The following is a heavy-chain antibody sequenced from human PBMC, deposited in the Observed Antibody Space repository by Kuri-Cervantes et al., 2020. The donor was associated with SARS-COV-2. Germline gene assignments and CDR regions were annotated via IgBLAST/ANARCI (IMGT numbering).Heavy chain of an antibody. V-gene: IGHV4-39*01. CDR3: ARSWEDYYGSGSYPTFDY. CDR2: IYHSGST. Sequence: SETLSLTCTVSGGSISSSSYYWGWIRQPPGKGLEWIGSIYHSGSTYYNPSLKSRVTISVDTSKNQFSLKLSSVTAADTAVYYCARSWEDYYGSGSYPTFDYWGQGTLVTVSS. D-gene: IGHD3-10*01. CDR1: GGSISSSSYY. J-gene: IGHJ4*02.